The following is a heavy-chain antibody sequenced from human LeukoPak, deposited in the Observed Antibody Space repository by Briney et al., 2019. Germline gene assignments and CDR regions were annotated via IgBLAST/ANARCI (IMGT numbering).Heavy chain of an antibody. CDR2: ISGDGGST. V-gene: IGHV3-43*02. CDR1: GFTFDDYA. Sequence: PGGSLRLSCATSGFTFDDYAMHWVRQAPGKGLEWVSLISGDGGSTYYADSVKGRFTISRDNSKNSLYLQMNSLRTEDTALYYCAKDFGDGNQPYYYYYMDVWGKGTTVTVSS. CDR3: AKDFGDGNQPYYYYYMDV. J-gene: IGHJ6*03. D-gene: IGHD3-10*01.